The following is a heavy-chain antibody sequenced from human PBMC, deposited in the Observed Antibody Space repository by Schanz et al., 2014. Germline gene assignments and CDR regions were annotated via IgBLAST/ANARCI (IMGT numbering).Heavy chain of an antibody. V-gene: IGHV4-59*08. Sequence: QVQLQESGPGLVKPSETLSLTCSVSGGSINNFYWGWIRQSPGKGLEWIGYIYSSGIPTYNPSLRGRVILPAEPTKNQLSLKLTSVTAGDAAVYYCARGRSAMVRGVMTASYWFFDLWGRGTLVTVSP. J-gene: IGHJ2*01. CDR1: GGSINNFY. CDR2: IYSSGIP. CDR3: ARGRSAMVRGVMTASYWFFDL. D-gene: IGHD3-10*01.